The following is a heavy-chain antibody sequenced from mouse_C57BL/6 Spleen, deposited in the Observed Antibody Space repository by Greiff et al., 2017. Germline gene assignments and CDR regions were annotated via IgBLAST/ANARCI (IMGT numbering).Heavy chain of an antibody. CDR3: ARRGAGNYLYARDY. J-gene: IGHJ4*01. CDR2: IWSGGST. Sequence: VQVVESGPGLVQPSQSLSITCTVSGFSLTSYGVHWVRQSPGKGLEWLGVIWSGGSTDYNAAFISRLSISKDNPKSQVFFKMNSLQADDTAIYYCARRGAGNYLYARDYWGQGTSVTVSS. CDR1: GFSLTSYG. D-gene: IGHD2-1*01. V-gene: IGHV2-2*01.